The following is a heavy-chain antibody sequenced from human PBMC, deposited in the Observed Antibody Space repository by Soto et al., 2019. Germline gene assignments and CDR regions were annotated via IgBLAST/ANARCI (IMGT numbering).Heavy chain of an antibody. CDR2: IVPMNGSP. CDR3: SFAPNWTYQRTRY. D-gene: IGHD2-2*01. J-gene: IGHJ4*02. Sequence: ASGTLSFTASWGMFYSSAINLVRQAPGQGLEWMGGIVPMNGSPKYAQEFLGRVTISADASATTAYMDRSGLKSEDTAVYYCSFAPNWTYQRTRYWVRGTQVTFS. CDR1: WGMFYSSA. V-gene: IGHV1-69*01.